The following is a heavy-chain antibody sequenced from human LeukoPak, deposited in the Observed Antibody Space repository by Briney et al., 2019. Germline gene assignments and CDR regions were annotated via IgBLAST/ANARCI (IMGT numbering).Heavy chain of an antibody. CDR2: FFQSQKS. CDR1: GHSTTRGYY. D-gene: IGHD3-10*02. Sequence: SETLSLTCDISGHSTTRGYYWAWFRQSPGKGPEWIATFFQSQKSFYNASLESRVIMSLDTSKSQFSLNPTSVTAADTAVYYCARVLPVPYLLDSWGQGTHVTVSS. CDR3: ARVLPVPYLLDS. J-gene: IGHJ4*02. V-gene: IGHV4-38-2*01.